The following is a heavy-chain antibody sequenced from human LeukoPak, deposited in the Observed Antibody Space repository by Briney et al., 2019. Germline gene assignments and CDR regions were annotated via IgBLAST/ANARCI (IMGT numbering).Heavy chain of an antibody. CDR3: ARDTAMPAMDV. CDR2: ISSSSSYI. D-gene: IGHD5-18*01. CDR1: GFTFSSYS. Sequence: GGSLRLSCAASGFTFSSYSMNWVRRAPGKGLEWVSSISSSSSYIYYADSVKGRFTISRDNAKNSLYLQMNSLRAEDTAVYYCARDTAMPAMDVWGKGTTVTVSS. J-gene: IGHJ6*03. V-gene: IGHV3-21*01.